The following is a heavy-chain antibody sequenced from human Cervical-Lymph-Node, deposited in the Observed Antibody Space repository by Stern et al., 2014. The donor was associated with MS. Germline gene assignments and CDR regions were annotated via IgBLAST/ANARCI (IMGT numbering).Heavy chain of an antibody. CDR1: GYTLSEIS. D-gene: IGHD2-21*02. CDR3: ATHRGRVTYYYGMDV. CDR2: FDPEHGET. Sequence: DQLGESGAEVKKPGASVKVSCKVSGYTLSEISMHWVRQAPGKGLEWMGGFDPEHGETRYAQKFQGRVTMAEDRSTDTAYMELSSLRSEDTAVYYCATHRGRVTYYYGMDVWGQGTTVTVSS. V-gene: IGHV1-24*01. J-gene: IGHJ6*02.